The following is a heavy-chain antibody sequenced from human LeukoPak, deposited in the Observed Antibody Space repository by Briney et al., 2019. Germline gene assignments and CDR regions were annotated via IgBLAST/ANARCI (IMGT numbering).Heavy chain of an antibody. Sequence: PGGSLRLSCAASGFTFSSYAMSCVRQAPGKGLESVSATSGSGGSTYYADSVKGRFTISRDNSKNTLYLQMNSLRAEDTAVYYCAKLLRRADVPDYWGQGTLVTVSS. V-gene: IGHV3-23*01. CDR1: GFTFSSYA. CDR2: TSGSGGST. J-gene: IGHJ4*02. D-gene: IGHD1-26*01. CDR3: AKLLRRADVPDY.